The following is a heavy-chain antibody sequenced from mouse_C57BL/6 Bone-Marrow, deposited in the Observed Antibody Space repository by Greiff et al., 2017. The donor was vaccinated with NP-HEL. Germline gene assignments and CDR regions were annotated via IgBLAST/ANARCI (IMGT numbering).Heavy chain of an antibody. J-gene: IGHJ4*01. CDR3: ARGDKRDLYAMDY. Sequence: EVKLMESGGGLVKPGGSLKLSCAASGFTFSSYAMSWVRQTPEKRLEWVATISDGGSYTYYPDNVKGRFTISRDNAKNNLYLQMSHLKSEDTAMYYCARGDKRDLYAMDYWGQGTSVTVSS. CDR2: ISDGGSYT. CDR1: GFTFSSYA. V-gene: IGHV5-4*03. D-gene: IGHD3-3*01.